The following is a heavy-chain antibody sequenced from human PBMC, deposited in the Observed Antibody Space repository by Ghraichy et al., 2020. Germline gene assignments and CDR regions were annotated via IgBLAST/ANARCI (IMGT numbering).Heavy chain of an antibody. D-gene: IGHD3-10*01. J-gene: IGHJ2*01. CDR3: ARIMRGSSNFDL. CDR1: GYTFTAYY. CDR2: INPDSGAT. V-gene: IGHV1-2*02. Sequence: ASVKVSCKASGYTFTAYYVHWVRQAPGQGLEWMGWINPDSGATHSPQKFQGRVTMTRDTSISTAYMDLSRLRSDDTAVYFCARIMRGSSNFDLWGRGTQVTVS.